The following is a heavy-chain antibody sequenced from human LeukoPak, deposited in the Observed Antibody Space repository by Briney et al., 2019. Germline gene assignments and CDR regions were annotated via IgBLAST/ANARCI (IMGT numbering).Heavy chain of an antibody. CDR2: IYYSGST. V-gene: IGHV4-39*01. CDR1: GGSISSRSSY. D-gene: IGHD6-13*01. Sequence: SETLSLTCTVSGGSISSRSSYWGWIRQSPGKGLEWIGSIYYSGSTYYNPSLRSRVTISVDTSKNQLSLKLSSVTAADTAVYYCARSVYSTNVDSWGQGTLVTVSS. J-gene: IGHJ4*02. CDR3: ARSVYSTNVDS.